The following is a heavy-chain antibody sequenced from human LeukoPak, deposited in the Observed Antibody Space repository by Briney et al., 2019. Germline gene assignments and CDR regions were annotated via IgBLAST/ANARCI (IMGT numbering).Heavy chain of an antibody. CDR1: GGTLSRYV. D-gene: IGHD2-15*01. CDR2: IIPIFGTA. Sequence: ASVNVSCQASGGTLSRYVISWVRQAPGQGRDWMGGIIPIFGTANYAQKFQGRVTITADKSTGTAYLELSSLRSKDTAVYYCERDQPLHPGYCSGGSCYSRREEAFDIWGQGTMVTVSS. V-gene: IGHV1-69*06. J-gene: IGHJ3*02. CDR3: ERDQPLHPGYCSGGSCYSRREEAFDI.